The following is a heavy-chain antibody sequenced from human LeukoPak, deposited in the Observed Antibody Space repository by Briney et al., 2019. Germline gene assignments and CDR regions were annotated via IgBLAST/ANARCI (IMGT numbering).Heavy chain of an antibody. V-gene: IGHV3-11*04. CDR3: ARAPDYYYYMDV. CDR1: GFIFSDYY. Sequence: PGGSLRLSCSASGFIFSDYYMSWIRQAPGKGLEWVSYISSSGSTIYYADSVKGRFTISRDNAKNSLYLQMNSLRAEDTAVYYCARAPDYYYYMDVWGKGTTVTVSS. J-gene: IGHJ6*03. CDR2: ISSSGSTI. D-gene: IGHD5-12*01.